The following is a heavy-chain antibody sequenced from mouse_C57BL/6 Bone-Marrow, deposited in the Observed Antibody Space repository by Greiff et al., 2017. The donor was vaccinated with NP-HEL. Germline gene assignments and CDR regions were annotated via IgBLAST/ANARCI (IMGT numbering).Heavy chain of an antibody. CDR2: IYPGSGST. J-gene: IGHJ2*01. Sequence: VQLQESGAELMKPGASVTLSCKASGYTFTGYWIEWVKQRPGHGLEWIGGIYPGSGSTNYNEKFKGKAPFTADTSSNTAYMQLSSLTTEDSANDYCALYYYVSSYGYFDYWGQGTTLTVSS. D-gene: IGHD1-1*01. CDR3: ALYYYVSSYGYFDY. V-gene: IGHV1-9*01. CDR1: GYTFTGYW.